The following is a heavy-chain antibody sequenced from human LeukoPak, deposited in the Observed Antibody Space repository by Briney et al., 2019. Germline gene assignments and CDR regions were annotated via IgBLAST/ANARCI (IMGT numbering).Heavy chain of an antibody. V-gene: IGHV3-30*18. J-gene: IGHJ5*02. CDR3: VKPGGCSGGSCYNNWFDP. Sequence: KPGGSLRLSCAASGFTFSSYAMHWVRQAPGKGLEWVAVISYDGSNKYYADSVKGRFTISRDNSKNTLYLQMNSLRAEDTAVYYCVKPGGCSGGSCYNNWFDPWGQGTLVTVSS. CDR2: ISYDGSNK. CDR1: GFTFSSYA. D-gene: IGHD2-15*01.